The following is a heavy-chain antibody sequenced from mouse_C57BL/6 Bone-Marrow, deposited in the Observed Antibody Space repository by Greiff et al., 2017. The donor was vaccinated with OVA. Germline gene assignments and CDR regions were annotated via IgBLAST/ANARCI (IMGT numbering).Heavy chain of an antibody. V-gene: IGHV1-47*01. J-gene: IGHJ3*01. CDR3: AMGYGNYWFAY. CDR2: FHPYNDDT. D-gene: IGHD2-1*01. Sequence: QVHVKQSGAELVKPGASVKMSCKASGYTFTTYPIEWMKQNHGKSLEWIGNFHPYNDDTKYNEKFKGKATLTVEKSASTVYLELSRLTSDDSAVYYCAMGYGNYWFAYWGQGTLVTVSA. CDR1: GYTFTTYP.